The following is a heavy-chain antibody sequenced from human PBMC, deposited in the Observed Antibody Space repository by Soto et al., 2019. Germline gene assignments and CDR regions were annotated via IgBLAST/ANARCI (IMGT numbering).Heavy chain of an antibody. CDR3: AKDRYSSVSYYFDY. J-gene: IGHJ4*02. Sequence: SLRLSCAASGFTFSGYGMHWVRQAPGKGLEWVAVISYDGSNKYYADSVKGRFTISRDNSKNTLYLQMNSLRAEDTAVYYCAKDRYSSVSYYFDYWGQGTLVTVSS. D-gene: IGHD6-19*01. V-gene: IGHV3-30*18. CDR2: ISYDGSNK. CDR1: GFTFSGYG.